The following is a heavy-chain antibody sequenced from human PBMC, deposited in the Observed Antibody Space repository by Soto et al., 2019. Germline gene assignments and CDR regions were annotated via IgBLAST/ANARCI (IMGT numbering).Heavy chain of an antibody. CDR2: ISSSGSTI. V-gene: IGHV3-11*01. D-gene: IGHD3-9*01. CDR3: ARENTYYDILTGYSYFDY. Sequence: GGSLRLSCAASGFTFSDYYMSWIRQAPGKGLEWVSYISSSGSTIYYADSVKGRFTISRDNAKNSLYLQMNSLRAEDTAVYYCARENTYYDILTGYSYFDYWGQGTLVTVSS. CDR1: GFTFSDYY. J-gene: IGHJ4*02.